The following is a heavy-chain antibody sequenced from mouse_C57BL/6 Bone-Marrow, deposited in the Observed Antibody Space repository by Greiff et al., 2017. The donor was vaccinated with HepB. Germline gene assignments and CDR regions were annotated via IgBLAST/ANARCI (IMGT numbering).Heavy chain of an antibody. Sequence: EVHLVESGPGLAKPSQTLSLTCSVTGYSITSDYWNWIRKFPGNKLEYMGYISYSGSTYYNPSLKSRISITRDTSKNQYYLQLNSVTTEDTATYYCARSLLDEGDAMDYWGQGTSVTVSS. D-gene: IGHD2-1*01. V-gene: IGHV3-8*01. CDR2: ISYSGST. CDR3: ARSLLDEGDAMDY. CDR1: GYSITSDY. J-gene: IGHJ4*01.